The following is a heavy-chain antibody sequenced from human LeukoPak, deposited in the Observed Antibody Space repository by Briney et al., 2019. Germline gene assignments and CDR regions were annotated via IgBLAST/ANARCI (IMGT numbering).Heavy chain of an antibody. V-gene: IGHV3-30*01. CDR3: ARVGLGYSGYDSGLDY. CDR1: GFTFSNYA. CDR2: ISSGGTYE. J-gene: IGHJ4*02. D-gene: IGHD5-12*01. Sequence: PGKSLRLSCAASGFTFSNYAMHWVRQAPGKGLEWVALISSGGTYEYYADSVKGRFTISRDNSKNTLYLQLNSLRAEDTAVYYCARVGLGYSGYDSGLDYWGQGTLVTVSS.